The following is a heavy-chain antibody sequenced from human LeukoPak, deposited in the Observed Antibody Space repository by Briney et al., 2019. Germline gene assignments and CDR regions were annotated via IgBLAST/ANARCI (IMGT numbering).Heavy chain of an antibody. D-gene: IGHD6-19*01. V-gene: IGHV1-18*01. CDR1: GYTFTSYG. J-gene: IGHJ3*02. CDR3: AREDSSGAFDI. CDR2: ISAYNGNT. Sequence: GESLKISCKGSGYTFTSYGISWVRQAPGQGLEWMGWISAYNGNTNYAQKLQGRVTMTTDTSTSTAYMELRSLRSDDTAVYYCAREDSSGAFDIWGQGTMVTVTS.